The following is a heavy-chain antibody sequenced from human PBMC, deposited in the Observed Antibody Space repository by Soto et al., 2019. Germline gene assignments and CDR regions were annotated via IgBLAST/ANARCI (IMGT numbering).Heavy chain of an antibody. CDR1: GGSISSGGYY. V-gene: IGHV4-31*03. CDR2: IYYSGST. CDR3: AGSFGVAAAGPVDY. D-gene: IGHD6-13*01. Sequence: QVQLQESGPGLVKPSQTLSLTCTVSGGSISSGGYYWSWIRQHPGKGLEWIGYIYYSGSTYYNPSPQSRITISVDTSKNQFPLKLISVTAADTAVYYCAGSFGVAAAGPVDYWGQGTLATVSS. J-gene: IGHJ4*02.